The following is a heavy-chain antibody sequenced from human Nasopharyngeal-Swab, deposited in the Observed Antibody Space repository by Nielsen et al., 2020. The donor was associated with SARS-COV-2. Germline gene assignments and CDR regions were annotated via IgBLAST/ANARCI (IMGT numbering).Heavy chain of an antibody. CDR1: GFTFSSAA. CDR2: IGDKDHNWAT. Sequence: GESLKISCAASGFTFSSAAMHWVRQASGKGLEWVGRIGDKDHNWATTYAAAVKGRFTISRDDSKNTAFLQMDSLKTEDTALYYCTTDYYFDYLGQGTLVTVSS. CDR3: TTDYYFDY. J-gene: IGHJ4*02. V-gene: IGHV3-73*01.